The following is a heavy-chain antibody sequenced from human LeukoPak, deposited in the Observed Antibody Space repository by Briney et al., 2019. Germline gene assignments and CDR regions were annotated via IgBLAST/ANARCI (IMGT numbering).Heavy chain of an antibody. CDR1: GFTFSSYG. CDR3: AKDRMATITGFDY. J-gene: IGHJ4*02. V-gene: IGHV3-33*06. Sequence: GGSLRLSCAASGFTFSSYGMHWVRQAPGKGLEWVAVIWYDRSNKYYADSVKGRFTISRDNSKNTLYLQMNSLRAEDTAVYYCAKDRMATITGFDYWGQGTLVTVSS. CDR2: IWYDRSNK. D-gene: IGHD5-24*01.